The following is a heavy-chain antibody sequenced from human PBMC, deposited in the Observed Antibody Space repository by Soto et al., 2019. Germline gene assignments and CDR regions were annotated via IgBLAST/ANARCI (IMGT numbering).Heavy chain of an antibody. D-gene: IGHD1-7*01. CDR3: ARWVELELRFDY. CDR2: IYYSGST. V-gene: IGHV4-31*03. CDR1: GGSISSGGYY. Sequence: SETLSLTCTVSGGSISSGGYYWSWIRQHPGKGLEWIGYIYYSGSTYYNPSLKSRVTISVDKSKNQFSLKLSSVTAADTAVYYCARWVELELRFDYWGQGTLVTVSS. J-gene: IGHJ4*02.